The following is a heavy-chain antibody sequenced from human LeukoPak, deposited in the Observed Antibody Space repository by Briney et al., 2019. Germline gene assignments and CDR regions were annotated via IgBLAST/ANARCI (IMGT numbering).Heavy chain of an antibody. D-gene: IGHD3-22*01. CDR3: ARRDPDDSSGYFDL. J-gene: IGHJ2*01. Sequence: ASVKVSCKASGYTFTGYYMHWVRQAPGQGLEWMGWINPNSGGTNYAQKLQGRVTMTTDTSTSTAYMELSSLRSEDTAVYYCARRDPDDSSGYFDLWGRGTLVTVSS. CDR2: INPNSGGT. V-gene: IGHV1-2*02. CDR1: GYTFTGYY.